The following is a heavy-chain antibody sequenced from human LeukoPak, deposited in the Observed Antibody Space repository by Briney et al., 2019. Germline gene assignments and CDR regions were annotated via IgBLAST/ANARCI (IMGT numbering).Heavy chain of an antibody. CDR3: AYMSSDY. V-gene: IGHV3-30*03. D-gene: IGHD2-2*02. CDR1: GFTFSNYG. J-gene: IGHJ4*02. Sequence: GRSLRLSCAASGFTFSNYGMHWVRQAPGKGLEWVAVISYDGSNKYYADSVKGRFTISRDNSKNTLYLQMNSLRAEDTAVYYCAYMSSDYWGQGTLVTVSS. CDR2: ISYDGSNK.